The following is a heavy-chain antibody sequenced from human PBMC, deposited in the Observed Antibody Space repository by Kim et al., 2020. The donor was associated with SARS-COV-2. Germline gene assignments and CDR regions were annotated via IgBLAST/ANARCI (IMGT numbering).Heavy chain of an antibody. J-gene: IGHJ3*02. V-gene: IGHV3-66*02. D-gene: IGHD6-13*01. CDR3: ATYSSGWYKAFDI. CDR2: IYSGGST. Sequence: GGSLRLSCAASGFTVSNNYMSWVRQAPGKGLEWVSVIYSGGSTHYADSVKGRFTISRDNSKNTLYLQMNSLRAEDTAVYYCATYSSGWYKAFDIWGQGTMVTVCS. CDR1: GFTVSNNY.